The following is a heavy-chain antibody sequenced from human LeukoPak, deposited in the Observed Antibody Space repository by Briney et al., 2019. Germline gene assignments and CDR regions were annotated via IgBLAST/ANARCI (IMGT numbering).Heavy chain of an antibody. CDR1: GGSFSGYY. V-gene: IGHV4-34*01. D-gene: IGHD2-8*01. CDR3: ARGRVNGKFDY. Sequence: SETLSLTCAVYGGSFSGYYWSRIRQPPGKGLEWIGEINHSGTTNSNPSLKSRVTMSVDRSKNQFSLNLSSVTAADTAVYYCARGRVNGKFDYWGQGALVSVSS. CDR2: INHSGTT. J-gene: IGHJ4*02.